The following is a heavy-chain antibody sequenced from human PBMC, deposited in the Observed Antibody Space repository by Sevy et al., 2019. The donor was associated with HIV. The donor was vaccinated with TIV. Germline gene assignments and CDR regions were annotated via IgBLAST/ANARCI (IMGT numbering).Heavy chain of an antibody. CDR2: ISGSGGST. D-gene: IGHD2-15*01. CDR1: GFTFSSYA. CDR3: AKSPPRCSGGTCSFDY. V-gene: IGHV3-23*01. Sequence: GGSLRLSCAASGFTFSSYAMSWVRQAPGKGLEWVSAISGSGGSTYYADSVKGRFTISRDNSKNTLYLQMNSLRAEDTAVYCCAKSPPRCSGGTCSFDYWGQGALVTVSS. J-gene: IGHJ4*02.